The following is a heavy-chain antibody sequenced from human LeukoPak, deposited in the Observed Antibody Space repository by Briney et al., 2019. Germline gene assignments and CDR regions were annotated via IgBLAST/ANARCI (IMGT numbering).Heavy chain of an antibody. CDR3: ARVIGGGNFDY. CDR1: GFIVSSNY. Sequence: PGGSLRLSCAASGFIVSSNYMCWVRQAPGKGLEWVSLIYSGGSTYYADSVNGRFTISRDNSKNTLFLQMGGLRVEDMAVYYCARVIGGGNFDYWGQGTLVIVSS. CDR2: IYSGGST. J-gene: IGHJ4*02. V-gene: IGHV3-66*01. D-gene: IGHD2/OR15-2a*01.